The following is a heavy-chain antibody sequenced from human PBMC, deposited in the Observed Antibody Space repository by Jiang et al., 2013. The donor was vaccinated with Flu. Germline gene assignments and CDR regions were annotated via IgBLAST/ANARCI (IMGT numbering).Heavy chain of an antibody. CDR2: TYYRSKWYN. J-gene: IGHJ3*02. V-gene: IGHV6-1*01. Sequence: QTLSLTCAISGDSVSSNSAAWNWIRQSPSRGLEWLGRTYYRSKWYNDYAVSVKSRITINPDTSKNQFSLQLNSVTPEDTAVYYCARDRYPSSSGYYDDAFDIWGQGTMVTVSS. CDR3: ARDRYPSSSGYYDDAFDI. CDR1: GDSVSSNSAA. D-gene: IGHD3-22*01.